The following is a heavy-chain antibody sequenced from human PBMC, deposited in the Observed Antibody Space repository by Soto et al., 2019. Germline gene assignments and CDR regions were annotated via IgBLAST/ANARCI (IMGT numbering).Heavy chain of an antibody. D-gene: IGHD2-2*01. J-gene: IGHJ6*02. V-gene: IGHV1-69*12. CDR2: IMPVFATP. CDR1: GGTFSTSA. Sequence: QVQLVQSGAEVKKPGSSVKVSCKASGGTFSTSAISWVRQAPGQGLEWWGGIMPVFATPDYTQKFQGRVTISADESTTTAYLELTSLRTGDTAVYYCARDKDRQQLGGNYYYILDVWGQGTAIIVSS. CDR3: ARDKDRQQLGGNYYYILDV.